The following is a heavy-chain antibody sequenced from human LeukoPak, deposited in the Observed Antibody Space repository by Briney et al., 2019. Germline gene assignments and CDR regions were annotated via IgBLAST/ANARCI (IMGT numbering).Heavy chain of an antibody. V-gene: IGHV3-11*01. CDR1: GFTVSSNY. CDR2: ISSSGSTI. Sequence: GGSLRLSCAASGFTVSSNYMSWVRQAPGKGLEWVSYISSSGSTIYYADSVKGRFTISRDNAKNSLYLQMNSLRAEDTAVYYCAREGAAMVLYYYYYGMDVWGQGTTVTVSS. D-gene: IGHD5-18*01. CDR3: AREGAAMVLYYYYYGMDV. J-gene: IGHJ6*02.